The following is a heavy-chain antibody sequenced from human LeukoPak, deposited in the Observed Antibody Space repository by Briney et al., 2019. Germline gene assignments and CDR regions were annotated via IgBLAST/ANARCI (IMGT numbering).Heavy chain of an antibody. CDR3: ARVSRGRPHAFEI. V-gene: IGHV4-34*01. Sequence: SETLSLTCAVSGGSVSGYYWTWIRQPPGKGLEWIGEINHSGSTNYNPSLKSRVNISEDTSKNQFSLNLISVTAADTAVYYCARVSRGRPHAFEIWGQGTMVAVSS. D-gene: IGHD3-16*01. J-gene: IGHJ3*02. CDR2: INHSGST. CDR1: GGSVSGYY.